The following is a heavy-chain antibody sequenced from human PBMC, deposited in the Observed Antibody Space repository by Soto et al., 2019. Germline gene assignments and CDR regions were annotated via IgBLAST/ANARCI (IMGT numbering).Heavy chain of an antibody. Sequence: QVQLVQSGPEVKKSGSSVKVSCKLSGGTFTTDTISWLRRAPGQGLEWMGRIIPILGTGNYAQKFQGRVTNTEKKSKVSEYMELSSLTAETAAVYYCAREESSFNSKTSPFYDLVVWGKGTT. V-gene: IGHV1-69*08. CDR3: AREESSFNSKTSPFYDLVV. CDR2: IIPILGTG. D-gene: IGHD3-22*01. CDR1: GGTFTTDT. J-gene: IGHJ6*03.